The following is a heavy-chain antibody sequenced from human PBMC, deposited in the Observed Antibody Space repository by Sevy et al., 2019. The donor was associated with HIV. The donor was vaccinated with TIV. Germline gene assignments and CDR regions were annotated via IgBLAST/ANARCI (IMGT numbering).Heavy chain of an antibody. Sequence: ASVKVSCKASGYTFTNYGINWVRQAPGQGLEWMGWISAYNGNTKYAQKLQGRVTMTTDTPTSTAYMELRSLRSADTAVYYCARAYCSSSSCQEGFDYWGQGALVTVSS. CDR2: ISAYNGNT. CDR3: ARAYCSSSSCQEGFDY. CDR1: GYTFTNYG. V-gene: IGHV1-18*01. D-gene: IGHD2-2*01. J-gene: IGHJ4*02.